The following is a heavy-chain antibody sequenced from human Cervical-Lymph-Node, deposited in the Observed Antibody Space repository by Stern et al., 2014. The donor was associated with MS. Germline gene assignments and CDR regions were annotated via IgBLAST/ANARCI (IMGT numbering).Heavy chain of an antibody. CDR3: AREDYTQDFDY. V-gene: IGHV3-21*02. Sequence: EVQLVESGGGLVQPGGSLRLSCAASGFTFKEYSMNWVRQAPGKGLEWVSSITSGSSDIHYADSVKGRLTISRDNVKNSLYLQMNSLRAEDTALYYCAREDYTQDFDYWGRGTLVTVSS. J-gene: IGHJ4*02. CDR2: ITSGSSDI. D-gene: IGHD4-11*01. CDR1: GFTFKEYS.